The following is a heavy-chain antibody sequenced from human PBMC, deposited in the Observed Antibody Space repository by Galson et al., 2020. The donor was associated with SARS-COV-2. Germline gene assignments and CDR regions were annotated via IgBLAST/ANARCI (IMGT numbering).Heavy chain of an antibody. CDR3: ARQYYYFSFMDV. V-gene: IGHV4-39*01. Sequence: SETLSLTCTVSGGSISDNSCYWGWVRQPPGKGPEWIGNIYYGGYTYYNPSLKRRVTISVDTSKNQFSLKLNSVTAADTVVYYCARQYYYFSFMDVWGKGTTVTVSS. J-gene: IGHJ6*03. CDR1: GGSISDNSCY. CDR2: IYYGGYT.